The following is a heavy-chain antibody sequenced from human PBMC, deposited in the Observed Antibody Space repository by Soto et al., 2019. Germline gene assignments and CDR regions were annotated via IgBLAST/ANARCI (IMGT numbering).Heavy chain of an antibody. V-gene: IGHV3-30*03. J-gene: IGHJ4*02. Sequence: GSLRLSCAASGFLFSGYGMHWIRQAPGKGLEWVAVVSHDGGDNYYGDSVMGRCTISRDNAKNSLYLEMNSLRAEDTAVYYCARESEDLTSIFDYWGQGTLVTVSS. CDR1: GFLFSGYG. CDR2: VSHDGGDN. CDR3: ARESEDLTSIFDY.